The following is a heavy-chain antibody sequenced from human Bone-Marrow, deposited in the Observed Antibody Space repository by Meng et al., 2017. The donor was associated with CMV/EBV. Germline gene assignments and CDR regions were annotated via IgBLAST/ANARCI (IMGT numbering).Heavy chain of an antibody. D-gene: IGHD2-2*01. J-gene: IGHJ4*02. CDR3: ARDKDIVVVS. Sequence: GGSLRLSCAASGFTFSSYSMNWVRQAPGKGLEWVSSISSSSSYIYYADSLRGRFTVSRDNAKNSLFLQMNSLRAEDTAVYYCARDKDIVVVSWGQGTLVTVSS. V-gene: IGHV3-21*01. CDR2: ISSSSSYI. CDR1: GFTFSSYS.